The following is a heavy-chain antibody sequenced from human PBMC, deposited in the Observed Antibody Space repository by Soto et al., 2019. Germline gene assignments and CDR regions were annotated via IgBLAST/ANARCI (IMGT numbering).Heavy chain of an antibody. CDR1: GFTFSNYW. CDR2: VNGDGSST. CDR3: ARDNWNTV. D-gene: IGHD1-20*01. Sequence: PGGSLRLSCAASGFTFSNYWMHWVRQAPGKGLVWVSRVNGDGSSTFYADSVKGRFTISRDNAKNTVYLQMNSLRAEDTAVYYCARDNWNTVWGQGTTVTVSS. V-gene: IGHV3-74*01. J-gene: IGHJ6*02.